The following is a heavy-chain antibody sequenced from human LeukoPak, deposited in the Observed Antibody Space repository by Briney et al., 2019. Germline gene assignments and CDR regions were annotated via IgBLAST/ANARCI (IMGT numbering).Heavy chain of an antibody. Sequence: GGSLRLSCEASGFSFSSYGLHWVRQAPGMGLEWVAFIRYDGTNKYYADSVKGRFTVSRDNAKNSLYLQMNSLRAEDTAVYYCARVHIAVAGPYVDYWGQGTLVTVSS. D-gene: IGHD6-19*01. CDR3: ARVHIAVAGPYVDY. CDR2: IRYDGTNK. J-gene: IGHJ4*02. CDR1: GFSFSSYG. V-gene: IGHV3-30*02.